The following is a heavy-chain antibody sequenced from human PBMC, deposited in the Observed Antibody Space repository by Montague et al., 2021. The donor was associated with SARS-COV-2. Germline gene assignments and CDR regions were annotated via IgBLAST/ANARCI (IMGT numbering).Heavy chain of an antibody. CDR2: INSDGSST. J-gene: IGHJ2*01. D-gene: IGHD2-15*01. Sequence: SLRLSCAASGFTFSSYWMHWVRQAPGKGLVWVSRINSDGSSTYYADSVKGRFTISRDNAKNTLYLQMNSLRAEDTAVYYCAVLGVVVAGSQDWYFDLWGRGTLVTVSS. V-gene: IGHV3-74*01. CDR1: GFTFSSYW. CDR3: AVLGVVVAGSQDWYFDL.